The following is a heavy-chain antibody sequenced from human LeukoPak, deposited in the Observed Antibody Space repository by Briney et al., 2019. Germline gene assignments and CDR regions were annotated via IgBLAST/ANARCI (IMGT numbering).Heavy chain of an antibody. Sequence: EASVKVSCKASGYTFTGYYMHWVRQAPGQGLEWMGWINPNSGGTNYAQKFQGRVTMTRDTSISTAYMELSRLRSDDTAVYYCARGRYYYDSSGYYFEYWGQGTLVTVSS. CDR2: INPNSGGT. D-gene: IGHD3-22*01. CDR1: GYTFTGYY. J-gene: IGHJ4*02. V-gene: IGHV1-2*02. CDR3: ARGRYYYDSSGYYFEY.